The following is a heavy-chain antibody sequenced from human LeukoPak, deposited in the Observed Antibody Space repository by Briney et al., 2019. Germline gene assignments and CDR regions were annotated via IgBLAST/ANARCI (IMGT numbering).Heavy chain of an antibody. J-gene: IGHJ4*02. Sequence: SETLSLTCTVSGGSFSSSSYYWGWIRQPPGKGLEWIGSMYYSGSTYYNPSLKSRVTISVDTSKNQFSLKLSSVTAADTAAYYCARQSSHSSTTSNYFDYWGQGTLVTVSS. CDR3: ARQSSHSSTTSNYFDY. CDR2: MYYSGST. V-gene: IGHV4-39*01. D-gene: IGHD6-13*01. CDR1: GGSFSSSSYY.